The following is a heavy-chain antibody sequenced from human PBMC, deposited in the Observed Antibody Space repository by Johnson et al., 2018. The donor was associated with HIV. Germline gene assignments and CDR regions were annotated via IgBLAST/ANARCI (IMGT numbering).Heavy chain of an antibody. CDR2: IKSDGSEE. CDR1: GFRFRSYW. D-gene: IGHD3-3*01. J-gene: IGHJ3*02. Sequence: VQLVESGGGLVQPGGSLRLSCAAPGFRFRSYWMSWVRQAPGKGPEWVANIKSDGSEEHYVDSVRGRFTISRDNAKDSVYLQMNSLSAEDTAFYYCARVITLFGVVIRGAFDIWGQGTTVTVSP. V-gene: IGHV3-7*01. CDR3: ARVITLFGVVIRGAFDI.